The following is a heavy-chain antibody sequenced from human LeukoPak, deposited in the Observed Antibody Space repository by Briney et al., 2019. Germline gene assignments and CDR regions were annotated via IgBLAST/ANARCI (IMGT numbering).Heavy chain of an antibody. CDR1: GFTFSSYS. D-gene: IGHD2-2*01. CDR2: IKQDGSEK. CDR3: AREVPHRTFFDY. J-gene: IGHJ4*02. Sequence: GGSLRLSCAASGFTFSSYSMNWVRQAPGKGLEWVANIKQDGSEKYYVDSVKGRFTISRDNAKNSLYLQMNSLRAEDTAVYYCAREVPHRTFFDYWGQGTLVTVSS. V-gene: IGHV3-7*01.